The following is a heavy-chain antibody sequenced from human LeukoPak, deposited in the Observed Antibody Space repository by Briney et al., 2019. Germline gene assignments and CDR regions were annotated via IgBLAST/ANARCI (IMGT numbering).Heavy chain of an antibody. CDR2: IYSGGST. CDR3: AREVGTAMVRVFDY. D-gene: IGHD5-18*01. V-gene: IGHV3-66*01. CDR1: GFTFSSYG. J-gene: IGHJ4*02. Sequence: GGSLRLSCAASGFTFSSYGMIWVRQAPGKGLEWVSVIYSGGSTYYADSVKGRFTISRDNSKNTLYLQMNSLRAEDTAVYYCAREVGTAMVRVFDYWGQGTLVTVSS.